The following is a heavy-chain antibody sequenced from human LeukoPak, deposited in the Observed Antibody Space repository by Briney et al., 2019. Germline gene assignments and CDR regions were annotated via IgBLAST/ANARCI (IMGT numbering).Heavy chain of an antibody. CDR3: AKDGGCSSTSCSYFFDY. CDR1: GFTFSSYG. Sequence: PGGSLRLSCAASGFTFSSYGMHRVRQAPGKGLEWVAVISYDGSNKYYADSVKGRFTISRDNSKNTLYLQMNSLRAEDTAVYYCAKDGGCSSTSCSYFFDYWGQGTLVTVSS. J-gene: IGHJ4*02. V-gene: IGHV3-30*18. CDR2: ISYDGSNK. D-gene: IGHD2-2*01.